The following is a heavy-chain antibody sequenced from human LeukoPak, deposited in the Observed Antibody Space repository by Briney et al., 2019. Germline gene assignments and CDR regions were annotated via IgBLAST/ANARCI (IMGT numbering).Heavy chain of an antibody. V-gene: IGHV3-21*01. CDR2: ISSSSSYI. Sequence: GGSLRPSCAASGFTFSSYSMNWVRQAPGKGLEWVSSISSSSSYIYYADSVKGRFTISRDNAKNSLYLQMNSLRAEDTAVYYCARDFIAVAGLTDYWGQGTLVTVSS. J-gene: IGHJ4*02. CDR1: GFTFSSYS. CDR3: ARDFIAVAGLTDY. D-gene: IGHD6-19*01.